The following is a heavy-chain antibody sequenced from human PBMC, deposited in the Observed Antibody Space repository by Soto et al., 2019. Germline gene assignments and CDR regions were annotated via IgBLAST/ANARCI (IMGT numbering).Heavy chain of an antibody. CDR2: IIPIFGTA. CDR1: GGTFSSYA. V-gene: IGHV1-69*06. D-gene: IGHD1-20*01. Sequence: QVQLVQSGAEVKKPGSSVKVSCKASGGTFSSYAISWVRQAPGQGLEWMGGIIPIFGTANYAQKFQGRVTITADKSTSTAYMELSSLRSEDTAVYYCASNLGQPSSKKTYYYYGMDVWGQGTTVTVSS. J-gene: IGHJ6*02. CDR3: ASNLGQPSSKKTYYYYGMDV.